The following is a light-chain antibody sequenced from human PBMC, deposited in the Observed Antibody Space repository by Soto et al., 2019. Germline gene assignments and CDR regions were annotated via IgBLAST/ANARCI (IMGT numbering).Light chain of an antibody. V-gene: IGKV1-27*01. CDR3: QYYSTAPQT. Sequence: DIQMTQSPSSLSASVGDRVTITCRASQGISNYLAWYQQKPGKVPQLLIYPASTLQSGVPPRFSGSGSGTDFTLTISSLQPEDVATYYCQYYSTAPQTFGQGTKVEIK. CDR1: QGISNY. J-gene: IGKJ1*01. CDR2: PAS.